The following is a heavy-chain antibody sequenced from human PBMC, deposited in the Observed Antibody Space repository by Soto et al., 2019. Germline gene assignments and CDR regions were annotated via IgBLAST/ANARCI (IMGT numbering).Heavy chain of an antibody. CDR3: ATVTTMTTVTTMGAFDI. J-gene: IGHJ3*02. V-gene: IGHV3-23*01. D-gene: IGHD4-17*01. Sequence: GGSLRLSCAASGFTFSSYAMSWVRQAPGKGLEWVSAISGSGGSTYYADSVKGRFTISRDNSKNTLYLQMNSLRAEDTAVYYCATVTTMTTVTTMGAFDIWGQGTMVTVSS. CDR2: ISGSGGST. CDR1: GFTFSSYA.